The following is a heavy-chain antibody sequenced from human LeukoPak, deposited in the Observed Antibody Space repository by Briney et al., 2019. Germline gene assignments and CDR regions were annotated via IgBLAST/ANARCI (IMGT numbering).Heavy chain of an antibody. Sequence: PGGSLRLSCAASGFTFSNAWMGWVRQVPGKGLEWVARIKSKPPSWTTDYAAPVKGRFTISRDDSKNTLYLQLNSLKTEQTAVYSSTTRITTDRHHWAYDTWGLGTLVIVSS. D-gene: IGHD1-20*01. J-gene: IGHJ5*02. V-gene: IGHV3-15*01. CDR2: IKSKPPSWTT. CDR3: TTRITTDRHHWAYDT. CDR1: GFTFSNAW.